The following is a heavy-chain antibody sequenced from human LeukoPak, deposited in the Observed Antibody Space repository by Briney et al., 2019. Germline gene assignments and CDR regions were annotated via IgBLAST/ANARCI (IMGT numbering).Heavy chain of an antibody. CDR2: ISSHNSYI. Sequence: SGGSLRLSCAASGFTFSSYEMNWVRQAPGKGLEWVSSISSHNSYIYYADSVKGRFTISRDNAKSSLYLQMNSLRAEDTAVYYCARGDELTPIDYWGQGTLVTVAS. CDR1: GFTFSSYE. V-gene: IGHV3-21*01. D-gene: IGHD1-26*01. CDR3: ARGDELTPIDY. J-gene: IGHJ4*02.